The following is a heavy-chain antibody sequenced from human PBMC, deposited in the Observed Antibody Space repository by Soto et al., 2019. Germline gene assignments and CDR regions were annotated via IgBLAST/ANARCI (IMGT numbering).Heavy chain of an antibody. D-gene: IGHD6-13*01. V-gene: IGHV4-34*01. CDR3: ARGQQLVLFDY. CDR2: INHSGST. Sequence: PSETLSLTCAVYGGSFSGYYWSWIRQPPGKGLEWIGEINHSGSTNYNPSLKSRVTISVDTSKNQFSLKLSSVTAADTAVYYCARGQQLVLFDYWGQGTLVTVS. CDR1: GGSFSGYY. J-gene: IGHJ4*02.